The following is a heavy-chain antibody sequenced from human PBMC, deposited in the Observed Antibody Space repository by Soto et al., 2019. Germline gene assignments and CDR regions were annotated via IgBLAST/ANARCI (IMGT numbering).Heavy chain of an antibody. Sequence: ASVKVSCKASGYTFTSYGISWVRQAPGQGLEWMGWISAYNGNTNYAQKLQGRVTMTTDTSTSTAYMELRSLRSDDTAVYYCARVNVDTAMVILRSPEDRSPQRAKNWFDPWGQGTLVTVSS. D-gene: IGHD5-18*01. V-gene: IGHV1-18*01. CDR1: GYTFTSYG. CDR3: ARVNVDTAMVILRSPEDRSPQRAKNWFDP. CDR2: ISAYNGNT. J-gene: IGHJ5*02.